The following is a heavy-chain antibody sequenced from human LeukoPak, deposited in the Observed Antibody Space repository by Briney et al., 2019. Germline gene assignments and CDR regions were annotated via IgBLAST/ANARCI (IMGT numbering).Heavy chain of an antibody. D-gene: IGHD1-26*01. CDR2: IYYSGST. Sequence: SETLSLTCTVSGGSISSYYWSWIRQPPGKGLEWIGYIYYSGSTNYNPSLKSRVTISVDTSKNQFSLKLSSVTAADTAVYYCARQRIVESTYKDFDYWGQGTLVTVSS. J-gene: IGHJ4*02. CDR1: GGSISSYY. CDR3: ARQRIVESTYKDFDY. V-gene: IGHV4-59*08.